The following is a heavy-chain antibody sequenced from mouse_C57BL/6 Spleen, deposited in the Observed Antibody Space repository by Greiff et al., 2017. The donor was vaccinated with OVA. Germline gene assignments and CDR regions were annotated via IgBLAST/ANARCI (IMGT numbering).Heavy chain of an antibody. Sequence: EVQLVESGGGLVQSGRSLRLSCATSGFTFSDFYMEWVRQAPGKGLEWIAASRNKANDYTTEYSASVKGRFIVSRDTSQSILYLQMNALRAEDTAIYYCARDAYGRFDYWGQGTTLTVSS. CDR1: GFTFSDFY. V-gene: IGHV7-1*01. J-gene: IGHJ2*01. CDR2: SRNKANDYTT. CDR3: ARDAYGRFDY. D-gene: IGHD1-1*01.